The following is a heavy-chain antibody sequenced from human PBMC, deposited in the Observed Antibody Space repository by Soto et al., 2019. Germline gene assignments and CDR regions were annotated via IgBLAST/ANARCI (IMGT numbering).Heavy chain of an antibody. D-gene: IGHD6-19*01. J-gene: IGHJ4*02. CDR1: GGSIGSSSYY. CDR3: VRDPPGSGLDFDS. CDR2: IYYSGST. Sequence: SETLSLTCTVSGGSIGSSSYYWGWIRQPPGKGLEWIGSIYYSGSTYYNPSLKSRVTISVDTSKNQFSLKLSSVTAADTAVYYCVRDPPGSGLDFDSWGPGTLVTVSS. V-gene: IGHV4-39*07.